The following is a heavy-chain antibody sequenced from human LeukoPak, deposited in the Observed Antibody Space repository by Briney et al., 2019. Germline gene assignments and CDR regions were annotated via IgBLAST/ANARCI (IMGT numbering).Heavy chain of an antibody. CDR3: TTGTLTSDY. CDR2: IKSKSDGGTT. V-gene: IGHV3-15*01. J-gene: IGHJ4*02. D-gene: IGHD4-17*01. CDR1: GFTFSDAW. Sequence: GGSLRLSCAASGFTFSDAWMSWVRQAPGKGLEWVGRIKSKSDGGTTDNAAPVKGRFTISKDDSKNTLYLQMNSLKTEDTGIYYCTTGTLTSDYWGQGTLVTVSS.